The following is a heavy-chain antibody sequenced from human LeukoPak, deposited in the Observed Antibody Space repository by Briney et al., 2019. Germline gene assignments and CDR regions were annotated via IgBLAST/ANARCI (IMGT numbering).Heavy chain of an antibody. V-gene: IGHV4-59*01. J-gene: IGHJ3*02. CDR3: AGDRRFLEWSADAFDI. D-gene: IGHD3-3*01. Sequence: SETLSLTCTVSGGSLSSYYWSWIRQPPGKGLEWIGYIYYSGSTNYNPSLKSRVTISVDTSKNQFSLKLSSVTAADTAVYYCAGDRRFLEWSADAFDIWGQGTMVTVSS. CDR2: IYYSGST. CDR1: GGSLSSYY.